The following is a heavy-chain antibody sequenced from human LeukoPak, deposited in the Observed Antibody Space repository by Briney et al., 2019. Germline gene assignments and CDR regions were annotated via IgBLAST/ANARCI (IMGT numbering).Heavy chain of an antibody. CDR1: GFTFSSYG. CDR2: ISYDGSNK. D-gene: IGHD3-10*01. V-gene: IGHV3-30*18. CDR3: AKGRPYPAVGSSHFDY. J-gene: IGHJ4*02. Sequence: GGSLRPSCAASGFTFSSYGMHWVRQAPGKGLEWVAVISYDGSNKYYADSVKGRFTISRDNSKNTLYLQMNSLRAEDTAVYHCAKGRPYPAVGSSHFDYWGQGTLVTVSS.